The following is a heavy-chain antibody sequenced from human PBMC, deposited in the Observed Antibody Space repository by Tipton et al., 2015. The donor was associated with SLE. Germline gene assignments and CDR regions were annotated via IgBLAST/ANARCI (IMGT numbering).Heavy chain of an antibody. J-gene: IGHJ5*02. CDR1: GGSFSGYY. D-gene: IGHD4-23*01. CDR3: ARSVNYGGNSGWFDP. V-gene: IGHV4-59*12. CDR2: IYYSGST. Sequence: TLSLTCAVYGGSFSGYYWGWIRRPPGKGLEWIGYIYYSGSTNYNPSLKSRVTISVDTSKNQFSLKLSSVTAADTAVYYCARSVNYGGNSGWFDPWGQGTLVTVSS.